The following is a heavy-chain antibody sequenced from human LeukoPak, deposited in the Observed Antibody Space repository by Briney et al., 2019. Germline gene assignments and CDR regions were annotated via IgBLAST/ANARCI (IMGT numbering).Heavy chain of an antibody. V-gene: IGHV1-3*01. Sequence: ASVKVSCKASGYTFTSYAMHWVRQAPGQRLEWMGWINAGNGNTKYSQKFQGRVTITRDTSASTAYMELSSLRSEDTAVYYCARGYGTMVRGVIMDFDYWGQGTLVTVSS. D-gene: IGHD3-10*01. CDR3: ARGYGTMVRGVIMDFDY. CDR2: INAGNGNT. J-gene: IGHJ4*02. CDR1: GYTFTSYA.